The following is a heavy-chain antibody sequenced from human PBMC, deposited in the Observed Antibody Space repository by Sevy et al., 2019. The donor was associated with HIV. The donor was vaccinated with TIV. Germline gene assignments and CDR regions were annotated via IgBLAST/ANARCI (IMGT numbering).Heavy chain of an antibody. D-gene: IGHD1-26*01. J-gene: IGHJ4*02. V-gene: IGHV1-2*06. CDR3: AREAGSTYYGLLDY. Sequence: AAVKVSCKTFGYTFTDNYIHWVGQAPGQGLEWMGRFNPLSGGTKSAQQFQGRVTMTRDTSISTAYMEVSRLTFAHTAVYYCAREAGSTYYGLLDYWGQGSTVAVSS. CDR1: GYTFTDNY. CDR2: FNPLSGGT.